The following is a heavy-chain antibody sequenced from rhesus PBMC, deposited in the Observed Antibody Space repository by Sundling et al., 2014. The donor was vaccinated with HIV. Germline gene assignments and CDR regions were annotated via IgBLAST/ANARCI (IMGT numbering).Heavy chain of an antibody. V-gene: IGHV3-136*01. CDR2: IGSVNNYI. CDR3: ARSHSWNYPFDY. J-gene: IGHJ4*01. CDR1: GFTFSSYG. Sequence: EVQLVESGEAWSSLEGPVRLSCAASGFTFSSYGMTWVRQAPGKGLDWVASIGSVNNYILYADSVKGRFTISRDNAKNSLSLQMSTLRAEDTAVYYCARSHSWNYPFDYWGGGSPGHRLL. D-gene: IGHD1-1-1*01.